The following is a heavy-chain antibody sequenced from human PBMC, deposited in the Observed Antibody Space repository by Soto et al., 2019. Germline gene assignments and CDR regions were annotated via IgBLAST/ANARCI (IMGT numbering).Heavy chain of an antibody. D-gene: IGHD6-13*01. Sequence: PGGSLRLSCAASGFTFSSYSMSWVRQAPGKGLECVSYISSSIITISYADSVKGRFTISRDNAKNSLYLQMNSLRDEDTAVYYCARVEYSNRWSISLNWGQGTLVTVSS. J-gene: IGHJ4*02. V-gene: IGHV3-48*02. CDR2: ISSSIITI. CDR3: ARVEYSNRWSISLN. CDR1: GFTFSSYS.